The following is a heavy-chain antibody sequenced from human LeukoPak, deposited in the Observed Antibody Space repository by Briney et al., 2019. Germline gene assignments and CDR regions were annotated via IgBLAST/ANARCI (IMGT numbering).Heavy chain of an antibody. CDR1: GFTVSSNY. V-gene: IGHV3-53*01. D-gene: IGHD3-22*01. J-gene: IGHJ4*02. CDR3: ARSRPDYDSSGNRLFYFDY. Sequence: PGGSLRLSCAASGFTVSSNYMSWVRQAPGKGLEWVSVIYSGGSTYYADSVKGRFAISRDNSKNTLYLQMNSLRAEDTAVYYCARSRPDYDSSGNRLFYFDYWGQGTLVTVSS. CDR2: IYSGGST.